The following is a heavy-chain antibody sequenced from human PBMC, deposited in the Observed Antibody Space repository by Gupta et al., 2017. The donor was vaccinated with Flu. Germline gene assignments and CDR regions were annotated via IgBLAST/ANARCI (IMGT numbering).Heavy chain of an antibody. CDR1: GGSISRNSYY. CDR3: ARHVVGYCSGGTCYDENDY. Sequence: QVQLQESGPGLVKPSETLSLTCIVSGGSISRNSYYWGWIRQPPGKGLEWIGSIYYSGNTYYNPSLKSRVTISVDTSKNQFSLKLSSVTAADTAVYYCARHVVGYCSGGTCYDENDYWGQGTRVTVSS. CDR2: IYYSGNT. J-gene: IGHJ4*02. D-gene: IGHD2-15*01. V-gene: IGHV4-39*01.